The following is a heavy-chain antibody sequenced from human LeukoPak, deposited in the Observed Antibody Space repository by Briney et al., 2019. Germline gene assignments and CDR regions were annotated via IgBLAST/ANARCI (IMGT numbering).Heavy chain of an antibody. CDR3: ARLRGLDWFVVEDHYYFYYMDV. CDR1: GGSLSGYF. J-gene: IGHJ6*03. D-gene: IGHD3/OR15-3a*01. CDR2: IKHTGGT. V-gene: IGHV4-34*01. Sequence: SETLSLTCAVSGGSLSGYFWTWIRQSPGKGLEWIGEIKHTGGTRYNTSLGSRVTLSVDTSKNQFSLKLTSVTAADTAVYYCARLRGLDWFVVEDHYYFYYMDVWGKGTTVAVSS.